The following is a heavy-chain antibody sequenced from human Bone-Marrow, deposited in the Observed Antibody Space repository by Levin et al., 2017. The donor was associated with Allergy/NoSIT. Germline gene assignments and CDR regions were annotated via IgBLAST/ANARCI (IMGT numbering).Heavy chain of an antibody. J-gene: IGHJ3*02. CDR2: ISYDGSNK. V-gene: IGHV3-30*04. D-gene: IGHD3-22*01. CDR3: ARIGYYYDSSGYGYDAFDI. Sequence: GGSLRLSCAASGFTFSSYAMHWVRQAPGKGLEWVAVISYDGSNKYYADSVKGRFTISRDNSKNTLYLQMNSLRAEDTAVYYCARIGYYYDSSGYGYDAFDIWGQGTMVTVSS. CDR1: GFTFSSYA.